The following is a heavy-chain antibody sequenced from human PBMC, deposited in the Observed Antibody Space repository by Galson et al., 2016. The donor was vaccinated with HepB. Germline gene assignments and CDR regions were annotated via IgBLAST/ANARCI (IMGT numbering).Heavy chain of an antibody. V-gene: IGHV3-33*01. D-gene: IGHD6-13*01. CDR1: GFTFNSFG. J-gene: IGHJ4*02. Sequence: SLRLSCAASGFTFNSFGMNWVRQAPGKGLEWVAVIWYDGSNKYYGDSVKGRFTISRDNSKNTLYLQMNSLRAEDTAIYYCAREAPIAAPGANDCWGQGTQVTVSS. CDR2: IWYDGSNK. CDR3: AREAPIAAPGANDC.